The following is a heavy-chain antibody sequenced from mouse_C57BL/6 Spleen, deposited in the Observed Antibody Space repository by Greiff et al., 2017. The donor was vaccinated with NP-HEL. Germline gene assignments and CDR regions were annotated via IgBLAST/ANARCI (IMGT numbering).Heavy chain of an antibody. CDR3: ASAPYDYEGFAY. V-gene: IGHV1-82*01. CDR1: GYAFSSSW. D-gene: IGHD2-4*01. CDR2: IYPGDGDT. Sequence: LQESGPELVKPGASVKISCKASGYAFSSSWMNWVKQRPGKGLEWIGRIYPGDGDTNYNGKFKGKATLTADKSSSTAYMQLSSLTSEDSAVYFCASAPYDYEGFAYWGQGTLVTVSA. J-gene: IGHJ3*01.